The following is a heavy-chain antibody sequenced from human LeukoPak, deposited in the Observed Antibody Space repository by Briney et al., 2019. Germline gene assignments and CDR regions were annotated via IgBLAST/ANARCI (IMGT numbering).Heavy chain of an antibody. V-gene: IGHV3-48*04. CDR1: GFTFSDYS. D-gene: IGHD1-1*01. Sequence: GGSLRLSCAASGFTFSDYSMNWARQAPGKGLEWISYVGISSGNTKYADSVKGRFTISGDSARNSLYLQMSSLRVEDTAVYYCARDHNYAFDNWGQGTLVTVSS. CDR2: VGISSGNT. J-gene: IGHJ4*02. CDR3: ARDHNYAFDN.